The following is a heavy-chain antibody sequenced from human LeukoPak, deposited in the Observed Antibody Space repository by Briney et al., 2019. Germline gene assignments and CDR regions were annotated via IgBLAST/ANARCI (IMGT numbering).Heavy chain of an antibody. CDR3: ARDGPFWSGYFFDY. CDR1: GGSISSYY. V-gene: IGHV4-59*01. D-gene: IGHD3-3*01. Sequence: PSETLSLTCTVSGGSISSYYWSWIRQPPGKGLEWIGYIYYSGSTNYNPSLKSRVTISVDTSKNQFSLKLSSVTAADTAVYYCARDGPFWSGYFFDYWGQGTLVTVSS. J-gene: IGHJ4*02. CDR2: IYYSGST.